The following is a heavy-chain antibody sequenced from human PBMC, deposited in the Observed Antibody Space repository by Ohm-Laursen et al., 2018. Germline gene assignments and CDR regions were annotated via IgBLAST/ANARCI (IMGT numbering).Heavy chain of an antibody. V-gene: IGHV1-8*01. CDR3: ARGRLSGTRRALDI. CDR2: MNPKNDDT. D-gene: IGHD1-7*01. J-gene: IGHJ3*02. Sequence: ASVKVSCKTSGYTFINYDIHWVRQASGQGLEWMGWMNPKNDDTGYAHKFQGRVTMSRNTSISTANLEMASLRSEDTAVYYCARGRLSGTRRALDIWGQGTMVTVSS. CDR1: GYTFINYD.